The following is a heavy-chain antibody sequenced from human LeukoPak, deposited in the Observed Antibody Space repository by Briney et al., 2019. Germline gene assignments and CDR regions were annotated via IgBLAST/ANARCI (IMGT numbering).Heavy chain of an antibody. CDR3: GRETTVATTTYFD. V-gene: IGHV3-30*04. Sequence: PGGSLRLPCAASGFRFGSQAMHWIRQAPGKGLEWVAVVSHDGGTKNYADSVKGRFTISRDNSKNTLYLQMNSLRAEDSAVFYCGRETTVATTTYFDWGQGVLVTVSS. CDR1: GFRFGSQA. J-gene: IGHJ4*02. D-gene: IGHD4-17*01. CDR2: VSHDGGTK.